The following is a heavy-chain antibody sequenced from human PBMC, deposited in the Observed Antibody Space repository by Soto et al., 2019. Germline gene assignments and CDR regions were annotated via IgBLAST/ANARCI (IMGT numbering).Heavy chain of an antibody. Sequence: GSLRLSCAASGFTFSSYGMHWVRQAPGKGLEWVAVISYDGSNKYYADSVKGRFTISRDNSKNTLYLQMNSLRAEDTAVYYCAKVPYGSGSYHYWGQGTLVTVSS. V-gene: IGHV3-30*18. D-gene: IGHD3-10*01. CDR2: ISYDGSNK. CDR1: GFTFSSYG. CDR3: AKVPYGSGSYHY. J-gene: IGHJ4*02.